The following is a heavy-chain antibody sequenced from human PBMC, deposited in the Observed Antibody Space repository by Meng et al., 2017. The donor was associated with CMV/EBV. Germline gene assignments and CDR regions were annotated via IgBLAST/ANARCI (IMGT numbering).Heavy chain of an antibody. CDR2: IWYDGSNK. CDR1: GFTFSSYG. V-gene: IGHV3-33*06. CDR3: AKDVRDFWSGYQYNYYGMDV. D-gene: IGHD3-3*01. J-gene: IGHJ6*02. Sequence: GGSLRLSCAASGFTFSSYGMHWVRQAPGKGLEWVAVIWYDGSNKYYADSVKDRFTISRDNSKNTLYLQMNSLRAEDTAVYYCAKDVRDFWSGYQYNYYGMDVWGQGTTVTVSS.